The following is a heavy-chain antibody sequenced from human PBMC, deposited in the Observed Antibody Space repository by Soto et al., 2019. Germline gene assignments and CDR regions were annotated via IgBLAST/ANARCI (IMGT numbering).Heavy chain of an antibody. J-gene: IGHJ4*02. D-gene: IGHD2-8*02. CDR3: ARGDYGTGGYPFPYFDY. CDR1: GYSFTGYY. CDR2: INPDRGAT. V-gene: IGHV1-2*02. Sequence: HEHLVQSGAEVKRPGASLKVSCKASGYSFTGYYIHWVRQAPGQGLEWMGWINPDRGATNYEQNFQGRVTLTSDTPISTASMDLTSLTSDDTAVYYCARGDYGTGGYPFPYFDYWGQGTLVIVSS.